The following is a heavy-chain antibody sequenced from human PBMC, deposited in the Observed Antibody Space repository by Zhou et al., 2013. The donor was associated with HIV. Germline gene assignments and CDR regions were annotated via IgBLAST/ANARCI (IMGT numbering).Heavy chain of an antibody. CDR1: GGTFSSYA. Sequence: QVQLVQSGAEVKKPGSSVKVSCKASGGTFSSYAISWVRQAPGQGLEWMGGIIPIFGTANYAQKFQGRVTITTDESTSTAYMELSSLRSEDTAVYYCARVSPPIVVVPAAIHAAWFDPLGPGEPWVTVSS. D-gene: IGHD2-2*02. J-gene: IGHJ5*02. V-gene: IGHV1-69*05. CDR2: IIPIFGTA. CDR3: ARVSPPIVVVPAAIHAAWFDP.